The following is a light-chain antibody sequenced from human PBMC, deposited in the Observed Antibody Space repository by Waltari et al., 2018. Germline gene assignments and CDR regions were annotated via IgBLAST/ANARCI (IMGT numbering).Light chain of an antibody. V-gene: IGLV2-14*01. CDR1: SRHAGFSNY. J-gene: IGLJ3*02. CDR2: EVN. CDR3: ASHTSRGTWV. Sequence: QSALTQPASVSGSPGQPNTISCTGTSRHAGFSNYVTWYQQFPDNVPIVLISEVNIRPSGVSKLFSASKSGNTASLTISGLQSEDEADYYCASHTSRGTWVFGGGTKVTVL.